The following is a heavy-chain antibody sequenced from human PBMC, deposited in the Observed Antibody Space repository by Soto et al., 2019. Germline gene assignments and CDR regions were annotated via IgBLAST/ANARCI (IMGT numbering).Heavy chain of an antibody. Sequence: PGESLKISCKVFGYNFAGYWIAWVRQMPGKGLELMGIIYPSDSDTRYRPSFQGQVTISADKSISSAYLQWSSLRASDTAMYYCARGGVSTRTFDYWGQGTPVTVSS. CDR3: ARGGVSTRTFDY. CDR2: IYPSDSDT. J-gene: IGHJ4*02. V-gene: IGHV5-51*01. CDR1: GYNFAGYW. D-gene: IGHD3-3*01.